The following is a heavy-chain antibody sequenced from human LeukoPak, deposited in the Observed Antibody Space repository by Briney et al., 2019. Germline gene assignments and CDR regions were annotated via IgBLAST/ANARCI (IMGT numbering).Heavy chain of an antibody. V-gene: IGHV3-33*01. J-gene: IGHJ4*02. Sequence: GGSLRLSCAASGFTFSSYGMHWVRQAPGKGLEWVSVIWYDGTNKYYADSVKGRFTISRDNSKNTLYLQMNSLRAEDTAVYYCARELVGKQDLDNWGQGTLVTVSS. D-gene: IGHD1-26*01. CDR3: ARELVGKQDLDN. CDR2: IWYDGTNK. CDR1: GFTFSSYG.